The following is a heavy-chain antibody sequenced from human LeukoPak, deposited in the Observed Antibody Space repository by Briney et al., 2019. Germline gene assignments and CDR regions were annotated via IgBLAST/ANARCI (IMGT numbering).Heavy chain of an antibody. CDR2: IRSKAYRGTT. Sequence: PGGSLRLSCTASGFTFGDYAMSWVRQAPGKGLGWVGFIRSKAYRGTTKYAASVKGRFTISRDDSKSIAYLQTNSLKTEDTAVYYCTSVYDTSAYYHSGVDYWGQGTLVTVSS. CDR1: GFTFGDYA. D-gene: IGHD3-22*01. V-gene: IGHV3-49*04. CDR3: TSVYDTSAYYHSGVDY. J-gene: IGHJ4*02.